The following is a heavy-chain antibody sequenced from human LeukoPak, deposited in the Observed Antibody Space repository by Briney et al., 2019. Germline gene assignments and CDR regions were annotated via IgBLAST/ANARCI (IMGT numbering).Heavy chain of an antibody. CDR1: GYTFTSYA. J-gene: IGHJ4*02. Sequence: ASVKVSCKASGYTFTSYAMHWVRQAPGQRLEWMGWINAGNGNTKYSQKFQGRVTITRDTSASTAYMELSSLRSEDTTVYYCARVRAAAGPYYFDYWGQGTLVTVSS. D-gene: IGHD6-13*01. CDR2: INAGNGNT. CDR3: ARVRAAAGPYYFDY. V-gene: IGHV1-3*01.